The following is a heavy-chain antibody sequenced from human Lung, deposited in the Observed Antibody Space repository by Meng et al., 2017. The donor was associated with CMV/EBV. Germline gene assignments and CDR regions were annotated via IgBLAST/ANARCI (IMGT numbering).Heavy chain of an antibody. CDR3: ATELITTAGTRRDF. CDR1: GFTFSSYW. CDR2: INSDGNST. Sequence: SCAAAGFTFSSYWMHWVRQVPGKGLLWVARINSDGNSTSYADSVKGRFTIPRDNAKNTQYLQMNSLRAEDTAVYYCATELITTAGTRRDFWGQGTXVTVSS. D-gene: IGHD6-13*01. J-gene: IGHJ4*02. V-gene: IGHV3-74*01.